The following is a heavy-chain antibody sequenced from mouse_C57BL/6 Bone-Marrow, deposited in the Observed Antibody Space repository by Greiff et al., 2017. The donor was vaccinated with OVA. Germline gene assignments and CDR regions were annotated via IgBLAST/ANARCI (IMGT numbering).Heavy chain of an antibody. D-gene: IGHD2-3*01. CDR1: GYTFTDYY. V-gene: IGHV1-26*01. CDR2: INTNNGGT. J-gene: IGHJ1*03. Sequence: VQLQQSGPELVKPGASVKISCKASGYTFTDYYMNWVKQSHGKSLEWIGDINTNNGGTSYNQTVKGRATFTVDKSTSTAYLQLRSLTSEDSAIYYCARDGFCYFDVWGTGTTVTVSS. CDR3: ARDGFCYFDV.